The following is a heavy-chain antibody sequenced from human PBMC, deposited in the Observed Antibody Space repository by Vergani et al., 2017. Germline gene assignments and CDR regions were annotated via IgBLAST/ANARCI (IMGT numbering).Heavy chain of an antibody. V-gene: IGHV3-30*02. D-gene: IGHD2-15*01. CDR3: ARDLAYCHEGSCAL. CDR1: GFTFNRSG. J-gene: IGHJ4*02. CDR2: VLFDGSNE. Sequence: QVQLVQSGGGVVQPGGSLSLPCVASGFTFNRSGMQWVRQAPGKGLEWVAYVLFDGSNEYYADSVKGRFIVSRDNSNDALYLQMNSLRTDDTAVYYCARDLAYCHEGSCALWGQGSVVTVSS.